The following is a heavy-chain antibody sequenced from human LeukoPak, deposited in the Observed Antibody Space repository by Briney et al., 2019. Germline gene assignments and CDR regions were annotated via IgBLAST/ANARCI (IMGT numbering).Heavy chain of an antibody. CDR3: ATVLVSFRSDYFDY. V-gene: IGHV1-24*01. CDR1: GYTLTELT. J-gene: IGHJ4*02. CDR2: LDPEDGET. Sequence: ASVTVSSTVSGYTLTELTMHWVRQTPGKRLEWMGGLDPEDGETIYAQKFQGRVTMTEDTSTDTAYMEVGSLRPEDTGVYFCATVLVSFRSDYFDYWGQGTLVPVSS.